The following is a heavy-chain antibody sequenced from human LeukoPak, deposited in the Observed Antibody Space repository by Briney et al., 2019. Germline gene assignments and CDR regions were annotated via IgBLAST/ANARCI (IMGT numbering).Heavy chain of an antibody. Sequence: GGSLRLSCTVSGFSLSSYALSWVRRAPGKGLEWVSATSSSDAGKYYADSVRGRFTISRDNSGNTVYLQMNSLRAEDTAVYYCAKDPTHFRVWDDYDNTRLNYWGQGTLVTVSS. CDR1: GFSLSSYA. CDR2: TSSSDAGK. J-gene: IGHJ4*02. V-gene: IGHV3-23*01. CDR3: AKDPTHFRVWDDYDNTRLNY. D-gene: IGHD3-22*01.